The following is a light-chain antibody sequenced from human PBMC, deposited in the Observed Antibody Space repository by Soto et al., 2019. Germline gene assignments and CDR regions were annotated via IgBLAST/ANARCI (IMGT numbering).Light chain of an antibody. Sequence: SYELTQPPSVSVSPGQTASITCFGDKLGDKYACWYQQKPGQSPVLVIYQDNKRPSGIPERFSGSNSGNTATLTISGTQAMDVADYYCQAWDSSTVVFAGGTKLTVL. V-gene: IGLV3-1*01. J-gene: IGLJ2*01. CDR2: QDN. CDR1: KLGDKY. CDR3: QAWDSSTVV.